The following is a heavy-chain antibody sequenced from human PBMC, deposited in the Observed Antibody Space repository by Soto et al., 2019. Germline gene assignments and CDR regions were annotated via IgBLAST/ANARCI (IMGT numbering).Heavy chain of an antibody. V-gene: IGHV4-59*01. CDR2: MYYSRGT. J-gene: IGHJ4*02. CDR1: GGSISSYY. CDR3: AGGDFDY. D-gene: IGHD2-15*01. Sequence: SETLSLTCTVSGGSISSYYWSWIRQPPGKGLEWIGCMYYSRGTNYNPSLKSRVTISVDTSKNQFSLKLSSVTAADTAVYYCAGGDFDYWGQGTLVTVSS.